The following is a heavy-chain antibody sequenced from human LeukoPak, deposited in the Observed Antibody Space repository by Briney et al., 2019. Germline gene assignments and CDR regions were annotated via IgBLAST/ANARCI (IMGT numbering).Heavy chain of an antibody. D-gene: IGHD6-6*01. CDR1: GFTFSNYA. CDR2: IWYDGSNK. CDR3: ARDSSSSSYYFDY. J-gene: IGHJ4*02. V-gene: IGHV3-33*08. Sequence: GGSLRLSCAASGFTFSNYAMHWVRQAPGKGLEWVTVIWYDGSNKYYADSVRGRFTISRDNSKNTLYLQMNSLRVEDTAVYYCARDSSSSSYYFDYWGQGSLVTVSS.